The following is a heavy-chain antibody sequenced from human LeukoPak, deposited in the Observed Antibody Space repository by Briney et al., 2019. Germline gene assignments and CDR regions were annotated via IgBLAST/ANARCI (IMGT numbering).Heavy chain of an antibody. V-gene: IGHV1-69*01. CDR2: IIPIFGTA. CDR3: AKEVRYPDAFDI. J-gene: IGHJ3*02. D-gene: IGHD3-9*01. CDR1: GGTFSSYA. Sequence: SVKVSCKASGGTFSSYAISWVRQAPGQGLEWMGGIIPIFGTASYAQKFQGRVTITADESTSTAYMELSSLRSEDTAVYYCAKEVRYPDAFDIWGQGTMVTVSS.